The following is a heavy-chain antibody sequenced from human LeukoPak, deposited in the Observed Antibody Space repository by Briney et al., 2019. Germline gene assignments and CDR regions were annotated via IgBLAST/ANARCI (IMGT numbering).Heavy chain of an antibody. V-gene: IGHV3-30*18. CDR3: AKRQVTANWYYFHY. Sequence: GGSLRLSCGASGFTLSTYGMHWVRQAPGKGLEWVAVISSDGSNKFYADSVKGRFTISRDGSKNTLYLQMNSLRPDDTAVYFCAKRQVTANWYYFHYWGQGTLVTVSS. D-gene: IGHD2-21*02. J-gene: IGHJ4*02. CDR2: ISSDGSNK. CDR1: GFTLSTYG.